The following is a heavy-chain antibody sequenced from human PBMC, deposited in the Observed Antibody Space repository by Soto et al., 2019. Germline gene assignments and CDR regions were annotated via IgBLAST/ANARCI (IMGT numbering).Heavy chain of an antibody. V-gene: IGHV3-66*03. J-gene: IGHJ4*02. D-gene: IGHD3-3*01. Sequence: GGSLRLSCAASGFTVSSNYMSWVRQAPGKGLEWVSVIYSCGSTYYADSVKGRFTISRDNSKNTLYLQMNSLRAEDTAVYYCARGAVSFWSGCQVPPPLDYWGQGTLVTVSS. CDR1: GFTVSSNY. CDR2: IYSCGST. CDR3: ARGAVSFWSGCQVPPPLDY.